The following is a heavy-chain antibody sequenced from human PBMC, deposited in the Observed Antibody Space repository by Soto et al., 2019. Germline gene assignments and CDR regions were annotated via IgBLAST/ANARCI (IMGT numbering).Heavy chain of an antibody. Sequence: PGGSLRLSCAASGFTFSSYAMSWVRQAPGKGLEWVSAISGSGGSTYYADSVKGRFTISRDNSKNTLYLQMNSLRAEDTAVYYCAKDHQWEPGDYYYYYGMDVWGQGTTVTVSS. CDR1: GFTFSSYA. CDR3: AKDHQWEPGDYYYYYGMDV. CDR2: ISGSGGST. J-gene: IGHJ6*02. V-gene: IGHV3-23*01. D-gene: IGHD1-26*01.